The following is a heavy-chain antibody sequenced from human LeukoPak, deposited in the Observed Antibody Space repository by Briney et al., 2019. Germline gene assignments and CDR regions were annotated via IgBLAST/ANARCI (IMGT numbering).Heavy chain of an antibody. CDR1: GFSFSSYS. D-gene: IGHD6-19*01. Sequence: PGGSLRLSCAASGFSFSSYSMNWVRQAPGKGLEWVSSISSSSSYINYADSVKGRFTISRDNAKNSLYLQMNSLRAEDTAVYYCARSAVAGKNWFDPWGQGTLVTVSS. CDR2: ISSSSSYI. V-gene: IGHV3-21*01. CDR3: ARSAVAGKNWFDP. J-gene: IGHJ5*02.